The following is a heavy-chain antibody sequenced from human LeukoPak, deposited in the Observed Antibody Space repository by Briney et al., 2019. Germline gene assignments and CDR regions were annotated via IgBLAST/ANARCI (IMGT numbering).Heavy chain of an antibody. CDR1: GFTFSSYE. V-gene: IGHV3-48*03. J-gene: IGHJ4*02. Sequence: GGSLRLSCAASGFTFSSYEMNWVRQAPGKGLEWVSYISSSGSTIYYADSVKGRFPISREHAKNSLYLQMNSLRAEDTAVFYCAKLNYDNTDYYSNYFHYWGQGTLVTVSS. CDR3: AKLNYDNTDYYSNYFHY. D-gene: IGHD3-22*01. CDR2: ISSSGSTI.